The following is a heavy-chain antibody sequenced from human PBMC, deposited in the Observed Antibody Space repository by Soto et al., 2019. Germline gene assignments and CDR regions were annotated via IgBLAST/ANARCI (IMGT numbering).Heavy chain of an antibody. Sequence: QVQLQESGPGLVKPSETLSLTCTVSGGSISSYYWSWIRQPPGKGLEWIGYIYYSGSTNYNPSLKSRVTISVDTSKNQFSLKLSSVTAADTAVYYCARGAHWFDPWGQGTLVTVSS. J-gene: IGHJ5*02. CDR3: ARGAHWFDP. CDR1: GGSISSYY. V-gene: IGHV4-59*01. CDR2: IYYSGST.